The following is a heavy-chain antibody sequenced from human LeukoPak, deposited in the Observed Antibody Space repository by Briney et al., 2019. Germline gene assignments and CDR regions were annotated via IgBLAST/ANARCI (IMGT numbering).Heavy chain of an antibody. CDR3: ARRSYRGVIGLYYYYYMDV. V-gene: IGHV3-7*01. Sequence: GGSLRLSCAASGFTFSSYAMSWVRQAPGKRLEWVANIKEDGSEKYYVDSVKGRFTMSRDNAKNSVYLQMNRLRVEDTAVYYCARRSYRGVIGLYYYYYMDVWGKGAPVTVSS. D-gene: IGHD3-16*02. CDR2: IKEDGSEK. J-gene: IGHJ6*03. CDR1: GFTFSSYA.